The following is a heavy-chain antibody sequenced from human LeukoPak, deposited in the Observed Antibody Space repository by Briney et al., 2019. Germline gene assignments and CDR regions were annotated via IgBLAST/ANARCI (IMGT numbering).Heavy chain of an antibody. J-gene: IGHJ4*02. CDR3: AKDGAIFGVVINGFDY. V-gene: IGHV3-23*01. CDR2: ISGSGGST. Sequence: GGSLRLSCAASGFTFSSYAMSWVRQAPGKGLEWVSAISGSGGSTYYADSVKGRFTISRDNSKNTLYLQMNSLRAEDTAVYYCAKDGAIFGVVINGFDYWGQGTLVTVSS. D-gene: IGHD3-3*01. CDR1: GFTFSSYA.